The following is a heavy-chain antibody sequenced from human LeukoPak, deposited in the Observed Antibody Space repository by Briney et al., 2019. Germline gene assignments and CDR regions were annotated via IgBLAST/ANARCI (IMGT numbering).Heavy chain of an antibody. J-gene: IGHJ4*02. CDR2: ISAYNGNT. V-gene: IGHV1-18*01. CDR3: AGGIASTGRYYFDY. Sequence: ASVKVSCKASGYTFTSYGVTWVRQAPGQGLEWMGWISAYNGNTNYAQNFQGRVTMTTDTSTSTAYMELRSPRSDDTAVYYCAGGIASTGRYYFDYWGQGTLVTVSS. D-gene: IGHD6-13*01. CDR1: GYTFTSYG.